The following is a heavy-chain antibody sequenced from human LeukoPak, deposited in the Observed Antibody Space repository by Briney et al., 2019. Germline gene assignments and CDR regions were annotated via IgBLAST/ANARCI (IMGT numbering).Heavy chain of an antibody. CDR2: ISSDGSST. CDR3: ARGGEVAGKVFRANWFDP. CDR1: GFTLSSYW. Sequence: GGSLRLFCAASGFTLSSYWMHWVPQAPGKRLVWVSRISSDGSSTNYADSVKGRFTISRDNAKNSLYLQMNSLRAEDTAVYYCARGGEVAGKVFRANWFDPWGQGTLVTVSS. V-gene: IGHV3-74*01. J-gene: IGHJ5*02. D-gene: IGHD6-19*01.